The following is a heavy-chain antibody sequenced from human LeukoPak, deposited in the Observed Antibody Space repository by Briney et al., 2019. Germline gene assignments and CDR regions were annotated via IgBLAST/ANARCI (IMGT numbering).Heavy chain of an antibody. CDR1: SGSISSGGYY. CDR2: IYYNGRT. V-gene: IGHV4-31*03. D-gene: IGHD6-13*01. J-gene: IGHJ4*02. Sequence: SQTLSLTCTVSSGSISSGGYYWSWIRQHPGKGLEWIGYIYYNGRTYYNPSLKSRVTISVDTSENQFSLKLASVTAADTAVYFCASAFGASWYYFDYWGQGTLVTVSS. CDR3: ASAFGASWYYFDY.